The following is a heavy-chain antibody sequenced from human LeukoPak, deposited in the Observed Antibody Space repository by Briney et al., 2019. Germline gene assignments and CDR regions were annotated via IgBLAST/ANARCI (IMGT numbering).Heavy chain of an antibody. CDR2: ISYYGSNK. CDR3: ARDRAMGCFDY. V-gene: IGHV3-30*04. J-gene: IGHJ4*02. CDR1: RLILSRYA. Sequence: PGGSLTLSCPPCRLILSRYAMHWVRQPRCREGAGVGLISYYGSNKYYAGSLKDRLNISRDNPKNTLYLQMNSLRAEHTAVYYCARDRAMGCFDYWRQGTLVTVSS. D-gene: IGHD5-18*01.